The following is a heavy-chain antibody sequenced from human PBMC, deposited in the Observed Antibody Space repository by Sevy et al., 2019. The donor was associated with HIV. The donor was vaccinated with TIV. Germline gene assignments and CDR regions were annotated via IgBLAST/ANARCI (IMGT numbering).Heavy chain of an antibody. V-gene: IGHV3-7*01. CDR2: VDQDGSQK. J-gene: IGHJ4*02. D-gene: IGHD2-21*01. Sequence: GGSLRLSCAASGFTFSDYYMGWVRQAPGKGLEWVANVDQDGSQKYYVCSVRGRFTISKDNAKNAVYLQMNRSRLDDTAVYYCARELWPGDYWGQGTLVTVSS. CDR3: ARELWPGDY. CDR1: GFTFSDYY.